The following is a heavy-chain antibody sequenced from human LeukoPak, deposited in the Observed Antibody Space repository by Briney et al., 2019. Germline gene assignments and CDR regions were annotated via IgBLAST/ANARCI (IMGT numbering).Heavy chain of an antibody. CDR3: VRGFTGTSLRFGEPNP. Sequence: GGSLRLSCAASGFTFSTYAMSWVRQAPGKGLEWVSTISSGVSTYYADSVKGRFTISRDNSKNTLYLQMNSLRAEDTALYYCVRGFTGTSLRFGEPNPWGPGTQVTVSS. V-gene: IGHV3-23*01. D-gene: IGHD3-10*01. J-gene: IGHJ5*02. CDR2: ISSGVST. CDR1: GFTFSTYA.